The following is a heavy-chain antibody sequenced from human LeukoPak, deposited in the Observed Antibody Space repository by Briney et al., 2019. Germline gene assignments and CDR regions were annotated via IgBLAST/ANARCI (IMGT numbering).Heavy chain of an antibody. Sequence: PGGSLRLSCAASGFTFSSYGMHWVRQAPGKGLEWVAVIWYDGSNKYYADSVKGRFTISRDNSKNTLYLQMNSLRAEDTAVYYCARGQQVGAVAGTDAFDIWGQGTMVTVSS. J-gene: IGHJ3*02. D-gene: IGHD6-19*01. CDR2: IWYDGSNK. CDR3: ARGQQVGAVAGTDAFDI. CDR1: GFTFSSYG. V-gene: IGHV3-33*01.